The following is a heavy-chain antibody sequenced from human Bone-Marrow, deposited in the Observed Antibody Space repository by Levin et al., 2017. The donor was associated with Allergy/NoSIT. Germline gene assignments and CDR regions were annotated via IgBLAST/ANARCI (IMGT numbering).Heavy chain of an antibody. CDR3: ARDWALGLDY. J-gene: IGHJ4*02. CDR1: GDSLGSYY. Sequence: SETLSLTCTVSGDSLGSYYWTWIRQPPGRGLEWIGYVYYTGISNYNPSLKSRVTMSVDTSRNQFSLMMTSVTAADTAIYYCARDWALGLDYWGQGNLVTVSS. V-gene: IGHV4-59*01. CDR2: VYYTGIS. D-gene: IGHD3-16*01.